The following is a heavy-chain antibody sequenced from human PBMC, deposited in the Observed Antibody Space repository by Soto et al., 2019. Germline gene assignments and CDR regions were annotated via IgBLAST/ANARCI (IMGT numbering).Heavy chain of an antibody. D-gene: IGHD6-19*01. J-gene: IGHJ5*02. CDR1: GDSYSISTYS. Sequence: PSETLSLTCNMSGDSYSISTYSWSLIRQPPGKALQWIGFIYQGGVTSYNPSLASRVSISLDRSNNQCSLKLKSVTAADTAVYFCAGMPYTSGLRFDPWGPGALVTVSS. V-gene: IGHV4-30-2*01. CDR3: AGMPYTSGLRFDP. CDR2: IYQGGVT.